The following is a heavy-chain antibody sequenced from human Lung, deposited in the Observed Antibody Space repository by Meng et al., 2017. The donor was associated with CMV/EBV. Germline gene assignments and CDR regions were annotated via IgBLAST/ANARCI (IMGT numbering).Heavy chain of an antibody. CDR1: GCPYSSYW. D-gene: IGHD6-19*01. CDR2: IKQEGSEK. CDR3: ARDRTGYSSGWYGYYGMDF. V-gene: IGHV3-7*01. Sequence: GESPKTSCAASGCPYSSYWISWVRQAPGQGLEGVANIKQEGSEKYYVDSVKRRFTIPRDNAKNSLYLQMNSLRAADTDVYYCARDRTGYSSGWYGYYGMDFWGQGTTVTVSS. J-gene: IGHJ6*02.